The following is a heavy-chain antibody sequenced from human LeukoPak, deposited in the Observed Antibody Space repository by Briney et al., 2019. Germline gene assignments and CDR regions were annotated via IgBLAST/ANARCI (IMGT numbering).Heavy chain of an antibody. Sequence: GGSLRLSCAASGFTFSSYAMHWVRRAPGKGLEWVAVISYDGSNKYYADSVKGRFTISRDNSKNTLYLQMNSLRAEDTAVYYCARDLQPGPIVVVYYWGQGTLVTVSS. CDR3: ARDLQPGPIVVVYY. J-gene: IGHJ4*02. CDR2: ISYDGSNK. CDR1: GFTFSSYA. D-gene: IGHD3-22*01. V-gene: IGHV3-30-3*01.